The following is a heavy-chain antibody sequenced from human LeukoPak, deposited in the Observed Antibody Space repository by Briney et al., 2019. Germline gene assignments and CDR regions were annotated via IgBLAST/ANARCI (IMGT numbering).Heavy chain of an antibody. J-gene: IGHJ4*02. CDR1: GGSISSGGYY. CDR3: ARSFQSSTLDY. Sequence: SETLSLTCTVSGGSISSGGYYWSWIRQPPGKGLEWIGYIYHSGSTYYNPSLKSRVTISVDRSKNQFSLKLSSVTAADTAVYYCARSFQSSTLDYWGQGTLVTVSS. D-gene: IGHD2-2*01. V-gene: IGHV4-30-2*01. CDR2: IYHSGST.